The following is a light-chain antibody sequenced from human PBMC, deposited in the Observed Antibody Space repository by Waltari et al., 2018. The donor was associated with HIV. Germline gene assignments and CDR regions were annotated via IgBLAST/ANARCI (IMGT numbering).Light chain of an antibody. CDR1: NSNIGTNT. J-gene: IGLJ3*02. V-gene: IGLV1-44*01. CDR2: SDA. Sequence: QSVLTQPPSASGTPGQRVTISCSGSNSNIGTNTVSWYQHLPGTAPKLLIYSDARRPSGVPDRFSGSKSGTAASRAISGLQSEDEADYYCGVWDDGLNGPEFGGGTKLTVL. CDR3: GVWDDGLNGPE.